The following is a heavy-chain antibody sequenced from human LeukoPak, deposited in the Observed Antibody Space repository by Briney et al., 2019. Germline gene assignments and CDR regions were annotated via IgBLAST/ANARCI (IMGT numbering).Heavy chain of an antibody. J-gene: IGHJ5*02. Sequence: GGSLRLSCAASGFTFSSYSMNWVRQAPGKGLEWVSSISSSSSYIYYADSVKGRFTISRDNAKNSLYLQMNSLRAEDTAVYYCARDIVAAAVGNWFDPWGQGTLVTVSS. CDR1: GFTFSSYS. D-gene: IGHD6-13*01. CDR3: ARDIVAAAVGNWFDP. CDR2: ISSSSSYI. V-gene: IGHV3-21*01.